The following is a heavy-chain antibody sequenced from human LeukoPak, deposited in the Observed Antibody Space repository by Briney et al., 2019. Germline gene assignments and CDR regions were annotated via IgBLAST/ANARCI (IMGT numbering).Heavy chain of an antibody. CDR3: ARAVPITMVRGVITYYYYMDV. V-gene: IGHV4-39*07. CDR2: IYTSGST. D-gene: IGHD3-10*01. Sequence: SETLSLICTVSGGSISSNTYYWGWIRQTPGKGLEWIGRIYTSGSTNYNPSLKSRVTMSVDTSKNQFSLKLSSVTAADTAVYYCARAVPITMVRGVITYYYYMDVWGKGTTVTISS. J-gene: IGHJ6*03. CDR1: GGSISSNTYY.